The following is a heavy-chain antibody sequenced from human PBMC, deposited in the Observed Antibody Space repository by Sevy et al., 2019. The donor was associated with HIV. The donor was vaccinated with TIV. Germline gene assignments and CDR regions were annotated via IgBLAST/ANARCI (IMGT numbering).Heavy chain of an antibody. J-gene: IGHJ6*02. Sequence: GGSLRLSCAASGFPFNDHAMHWVRVVPGKGLEWVSGISWNSRNIGYADSVKGRFTFSRDNTRHSVYLEMHSLRPEDTALYYCAKDINRGCDGVNCYSYYYYFYGLDVWGQGTTVTVSS. CDR1: GFPFNDHA. D-gene: IGHD2-21*01. CDR2: ISWNSRNI. V-gene: IGHV3-9*01. CDR3: AKDINRGCDGVNCYSYYYYFYGLDV.